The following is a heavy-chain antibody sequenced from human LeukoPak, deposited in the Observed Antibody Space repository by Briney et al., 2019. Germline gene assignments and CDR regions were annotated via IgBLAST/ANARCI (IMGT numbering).Heavy chain of an antibody. CDR2: IASDGSST. J-gene: IGHJ4*02. CDR3: ARGRPHGNDY. V-gene: IGHV3-74*01. CDR1: GFTVSSSW. D-gene: IGHD4-23*01. Sequence: GGSLRLSCAASGFTVSSSWMYWVRQAPGKGLVWVSRIASDGSSTTYADSVKGRFSISRDNAKNTLYLQMNSLGVEDTAVYYCARGRPHGNDYWGQGTLVTVSS.